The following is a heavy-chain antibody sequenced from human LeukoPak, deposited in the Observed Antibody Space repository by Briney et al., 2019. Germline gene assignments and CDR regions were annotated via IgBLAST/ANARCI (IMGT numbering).Heavy chain of an antibody. CDR2: NYPGDSHT. CDR1: GYSFTSYW. D-gene: IGHD3-16*01. CDR3: ARHLTMITVPRDAFDI. Sequence: GESLKISCKGSGYSFTSYWLGWVRQMPGKGLKLMGVNYPGDSHTRHPPSFQGQVTISAEKSIRTAYLQWSGLRASDTAMYYCARHLTMITVPRDAFDIWGQGTMVTVSS. J-gene: IGHJ3*02. V-gene: IGHV5-51*01.